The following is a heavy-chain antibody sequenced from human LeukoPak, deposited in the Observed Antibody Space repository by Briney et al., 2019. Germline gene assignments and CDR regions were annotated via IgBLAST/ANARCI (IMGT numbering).Heavy chain of an antibody. Sequence: PSETLSLTCTVSGGSISSSSYYWGWIRQPPGKGLEWIGSIYYSGSTYYNPSLKSRVTISVDTSKNQFSLKLSSVTAADTAVYYCAREQLANWFDPWGQGTLVTVSS. CDR3: AREQLANWFDP. V-gene: IGHV4-39*07. D-gene: IGHD6-13*01. CDR2: IYYSGST. J-gene: IGHJ5*02. CDR1: GGSISSSSYY.